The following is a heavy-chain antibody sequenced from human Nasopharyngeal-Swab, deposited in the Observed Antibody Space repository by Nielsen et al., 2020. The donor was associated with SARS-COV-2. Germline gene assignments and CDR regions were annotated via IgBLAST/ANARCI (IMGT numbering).Heavy chain of an antibody. V-gene: IGHV2-70*01. J-gene: IGHJ6*02. CDR3: ARIMTMVQGVIQDYYGMDV. D-gene: IGHD3-10*01. CDR2: IDWDDDK. Sequence: WIRQPRGKALEWLALIDWDDDKYYSTTLKTRLTNSKDTSKNQVVLTMSNMEPVDTATYYCARIMTMVQGVIQDYYGMDVWGQGTTVTVSS.